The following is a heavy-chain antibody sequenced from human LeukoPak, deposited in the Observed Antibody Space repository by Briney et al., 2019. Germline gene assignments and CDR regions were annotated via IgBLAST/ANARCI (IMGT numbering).Heavy chain of an antibody. D-gene: IGHD1-20*01. Sequence: GGSLRLSCAASGFTFSSYAMHWVRQAPGKGLEWVAVISYDGSNKYYADSVKGRFTISRDNSKNTLYLQMNSLRAEDTAVYYCARDITLDPNIFDIWGQGTMVTVSS. V-gene: IGHV3-30-3*01. CDR2: ISYDGSNK. CDR1: GFTFSSYA. J-gene: IGHJ3*02. CDR3: ARDITLDPNIFDI.